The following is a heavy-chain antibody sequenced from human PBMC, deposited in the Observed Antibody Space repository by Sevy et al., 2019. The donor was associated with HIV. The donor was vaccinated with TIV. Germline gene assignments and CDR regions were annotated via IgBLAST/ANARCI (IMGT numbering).Heavy chain of an antibody. CDR2: IYPGDSDT. D-gene: IGHD3-3*02. CDR3: ARHEGRHFGLNTIDY. CDR1: GYSFTSYW. Sequence: GESLKISCKGSGYSFTSYWIGWVRQMPGKGLEWMGIIYPGDSDTRYIPSFQGQVTISADKSISTAYLQWSSLKASDTAMYYCARHEGRHFGLNTIDYWGQGTLVTVSS. V-gene: IGHV5-51*01. J-gene: IGHJ4*02.